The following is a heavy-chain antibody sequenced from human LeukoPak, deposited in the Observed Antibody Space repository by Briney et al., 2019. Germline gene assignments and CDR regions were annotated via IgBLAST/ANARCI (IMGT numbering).Heavy chain of an antibody. CDR3: ARDAPRDLYYYYYYYMDV. D-gene: IGHD2-21*02. V-gene: IGHV4-61*02. J-gene: IGHJ6*03. CDR2: IYTSGST. Sequence: PSQTLSLTCTVSGGSISSGSYYWSWIRQPAGKGLEWIGRIYTSGSTNYNPSLKSRVTISVDTSKNQFSLKLSSVTAADTAVHYCARDAPRDLYYYYYYYMDVWGKGTTVTVSS. CDR1: GGSISSGSYY.